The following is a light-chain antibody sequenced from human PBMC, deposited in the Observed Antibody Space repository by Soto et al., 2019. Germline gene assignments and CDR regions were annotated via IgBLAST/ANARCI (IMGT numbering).Light chain of an antibody. J-gene: IGLJ2*01. CDR2: DVS. Sequence: QSALTQPRSVSGSPGQSVTISCTGTSGDAGGYNSVSWYQQHPGKAPKLMIYDVSKRPSGVPDRFSGSKSGNTASLTISGLQAEDEADYYCCSYAGSYTPVVFGGGTKLTVL. CDR1: SGDAGGYNS. V-gene: IGLV2-11*01. CDR3: CSYAGSYTPVV.